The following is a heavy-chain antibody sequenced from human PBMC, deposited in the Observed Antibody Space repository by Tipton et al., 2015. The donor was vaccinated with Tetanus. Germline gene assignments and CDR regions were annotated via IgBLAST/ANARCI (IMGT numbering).Heavy chain of an antibody. CDR2: MNPNSGNT. CDR3: ARDPGDAFDI. Sequence: QSGPEVKKPGASVKVSCKASGYTFTSYDINWVRQATGQGLEWMGWMNPNSGNTGYAQKFQGRVTMTRDTSISTAYMELSRLRSDDTAVYYCARDPGDAFDIWGQGTMVTVSS. CDR1: GYTFTSYD. J-gene: IGHJ3*02. V-gene: IGHV1-8*01.